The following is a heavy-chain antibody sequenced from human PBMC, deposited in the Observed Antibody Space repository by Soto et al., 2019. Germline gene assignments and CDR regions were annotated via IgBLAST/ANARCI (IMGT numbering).Heavy chain of an antibody. CDR2: IYYSGST. D-gene: IGHD3-10*01. V-gene: IGHV4-31*03. CDR3: ARDLKDGSGTDHSVGLGY. J-gene: IGHJ4*02. CDR1: GGSISSGGYY. Sequence: QVQLQESGPGLVKPSQTLSLTCTVSGGSISSGGYYWSWIRQHPGKGLEWMGYIYYSGSTYYNPSLKSRVTISVDTSKNQFSLKLSSVTAADTAVYYCARDLKDGSGTDHSVGLGYWGQGTLVTVSS.